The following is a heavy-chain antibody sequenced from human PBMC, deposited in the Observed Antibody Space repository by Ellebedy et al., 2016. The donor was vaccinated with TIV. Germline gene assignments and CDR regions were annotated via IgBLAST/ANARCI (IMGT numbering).Heavy chain of an antibody. CDR1: GFTFSSYG. J-gene: IGHJ6*02. CDR3: ARAGPLWFGETYGMDV. CDR2: VWHDENNQ. D-gene: IGHD3-10*01. Sequence: GGSLRLXCAASGFTFSSYGMHWVRQAPGKGLEWVAVVWHDENNQYFTGSVKGRFTISRDNSKNALYLQMNSLRAGDTAVYYCARAGPLWFGETYGMDVWGQGTTVTVSS. V-gene: IGHV3-33*01.